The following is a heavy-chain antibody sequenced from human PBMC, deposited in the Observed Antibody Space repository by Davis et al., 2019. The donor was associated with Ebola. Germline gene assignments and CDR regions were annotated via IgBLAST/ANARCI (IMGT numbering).Heavy chain of an antibody. Sequence: SETLSLTCTVSGGSIISSSYYWGWIRQPPGKGLEWIGSIYYSGSTNYNPSLKSRVTISVDTSKNQFSLKLSSVTAADTAIYYCARDRYSTVTTFYGMDVWGQGTTVTVSS. CDR2: IYYSGST. J-gene: IGHJ6*01. V-gene: IGHV4-39*07. D-gene: IGHD4-17*01. CDR1: GGSIISSSYY. CDR3: ARDRYSTVTTFYGMDV.